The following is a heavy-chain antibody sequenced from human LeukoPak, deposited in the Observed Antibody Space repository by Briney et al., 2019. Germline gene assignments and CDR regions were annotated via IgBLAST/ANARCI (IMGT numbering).Heavy chain of an antibody. V-gene: IGHV3-30*18. CDR2: ISYDGSNK. D-gene: IGHD3-22*01. CDR1: GFTFSSYG. CDR3: AKDRGWVVVAQYYFDY. Sequence: GGSLRLSCAASGFTFSSYGMHWVRQAPGKGLEWVAVISYDGSNKYYADSVKGRFTISRDNSKNTLYLQMNSLRAEDTAVYYCAKDRGWVVVAQYYFDYWGQGTLVTVSS. J-gene: IGHJ4*02.